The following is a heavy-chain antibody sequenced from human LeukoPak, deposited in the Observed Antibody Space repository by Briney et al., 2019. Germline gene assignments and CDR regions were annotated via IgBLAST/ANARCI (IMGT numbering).Heavy chain of an antibody. J-gene: IGHJ4*02. Sequence: GGSLRLSCAASGFTFSSYGMHWVRQAPGKGLEWVAVIPYDGSNKYYADSVKGRFTISRDNSKNTLYLQMNSLRAEDTAVYYCAGGDYYFDYWGQGTLVTVSS. CDR3: AGGDYYFDY. D-gene: IGHD4-17*01. V-gene: IGHV3-30*03. CDR2: IPYDGSNK. CDR1: GFTFSSYG.